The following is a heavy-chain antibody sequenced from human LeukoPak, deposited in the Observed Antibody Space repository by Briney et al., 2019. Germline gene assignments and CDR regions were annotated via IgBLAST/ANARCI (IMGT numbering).Heavy chain of an antibody. Sequence: PSETLSLSCAVSGGSFTGYYRSWVRQPPGQGLEWVGSIYYSGSTYYNPPLKSRVTISVDTSKNQFSLKLSSVTAADTAVYYCARRSYYDSAQDYWGQGTLVTVSS. D-gene: IGHD3-22*01. V-gene: IGHV4-39*01. CDR1: GGSFTGYY. CDR2: IYYSGST. J-gene: IGHJ4*02. CDR3: ARRSYYDSAQDY.